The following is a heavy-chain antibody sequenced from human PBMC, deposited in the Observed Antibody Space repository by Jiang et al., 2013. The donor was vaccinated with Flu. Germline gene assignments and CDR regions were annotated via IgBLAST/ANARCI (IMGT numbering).Heavy chain of an antibody. CDR3: ARAWNSDY. Sequence: GAEVKKPGESLRISCKGFGYSFTSDWITWVRQVPGKGLEWLGRIDPSDSYTNYSPAFQGQVTISADKSINTAYLQWSSLKTSDTAMYYCARAWNSDYWGQGTLVTVSS. V-gene: IGHV5-10-1*04. J-gene: IGHJ4*02. D-gene: IGHD1-7*01. CDR1: GYSFTSDW. CDR2: IDPSDSYT.